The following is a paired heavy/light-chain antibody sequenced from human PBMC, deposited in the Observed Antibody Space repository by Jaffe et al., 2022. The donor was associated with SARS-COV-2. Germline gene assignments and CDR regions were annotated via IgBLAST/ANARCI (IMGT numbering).Light chain of an antibody. Sequence: EIVLTQSPDTLSLSPGERATLSCGASQSVTRRYLAWYQQKPGLAPKLLIYDASSRATGIPDRFSGSGSETDFTLTISRLEPEDFAVYYCQQYDKSPITFGQGTRLDIK. J-gene: IGKJ5*01. CDR2: DAS. CDR1: QSVTRRY. CDR3: QQYDKSPIT. V-gene: IGKV3D-20*01.
Heavy chain of an antibody. V-gene: IGHV3-74*01. CDR1: GFSFNFYW. Sequence: EVQLVESGGGLVQPGGSLRLSCAASGFSFNFYWMHWVRQAPGKGPEWVSRINSDGSNATYADSVRGRFTISRDNAKNTLYLRMNSLRVEDTAVYYCARVLGQDQQQGGYNWFDPWGQGTLVTVSS. D-gene: IGHD3-16*01. J-gene: IGHJ5*02. CDR3: ARVLGQDQQQGGYNWFDP. CDR2: INSDGSNA.